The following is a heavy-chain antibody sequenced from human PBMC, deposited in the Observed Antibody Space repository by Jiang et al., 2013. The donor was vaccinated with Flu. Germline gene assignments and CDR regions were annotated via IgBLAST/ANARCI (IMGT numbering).Heavy chain of an antibody. V-gene: IGHV1-18*01. CDR1: GYTFTSYG. CDR3: ARNPRDSSGYSYYYYGMDV. Sequence: EVKKPGASVKVSCKASGYTFTSYGISWVRQAPGQGLEWMGWISAYNGNTNYAQKLQGRVTMTTDTSTSTAYMELRSLRSDDTAVYYCARNPRDSSGYSYYYYGMDVWGKGTTVTVSS. CDR2: ISAYNGNT. J-gene: IGHJ6*04. D-gene: IGHD3-22*01.